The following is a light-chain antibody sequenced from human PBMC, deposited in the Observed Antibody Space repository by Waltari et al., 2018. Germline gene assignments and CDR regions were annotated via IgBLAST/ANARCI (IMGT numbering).Light chain of an antibody. CDR1: SSDVGGYNY. Sequence: QSALTQPASVSESPGQSITISCTGTSSDVGGYNYVSWYQHHPGKAPKLMIYDVSPRPCGVPDRFSGSKSGNTASLTISGLQAEDEADYFCSSYTSISTWVFGGGTKLTVL. J-gene: IGLJ3*02. CDR3: SSYTSISTWV. CDR2: DVS. V-gene: IGLV2-14*03.